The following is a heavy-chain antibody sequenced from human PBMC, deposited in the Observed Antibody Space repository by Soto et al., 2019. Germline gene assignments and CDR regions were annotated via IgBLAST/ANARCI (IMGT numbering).Heavy chain of an antibody. V-gene: IGHV4-4*07. CDR3: ARDFDVNTALDYWYFDL. J-gene: IGHJ2*01. CDR2: IYSSGRT. Sequence: QVQLQESGPGPVKASETLSLTCTLSGGSTSGNYWSWIRQPAGKGLEWIGRIYSSGRTHYTPSLKSRVTMAVSTNHFSLKLNSVTAADTAVYYCARDFDVNTALDYWYFDLWGRGTLVTVSS. CDR1: GGSTSGNY. D-gene: IGHD5-18*01.